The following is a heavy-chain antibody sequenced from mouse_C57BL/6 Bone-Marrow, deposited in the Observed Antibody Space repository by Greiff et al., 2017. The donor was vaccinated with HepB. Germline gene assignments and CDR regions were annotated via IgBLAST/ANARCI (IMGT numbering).Heavy chain of an antibody. CDR3: ATIYYDYPFYAMDY. CDR2: IRNKANGYTT. V-gene: IGHV7-3*01. J-gene: IGHJ4*01. CDR1: GFTFTDYY. D-gene: IGHD2-4*01. Sequence: DVQLVESGGGLVQPGGSLSLSCAASGFTFTDYYMSWVRQPPGKALEWLGFIRNKANGYTTEYSASVKGRFTTSRDNSQSILYLQMNALRAEDSATYYCATIYYDYPFYAMDYWGQGTSVTVSS.